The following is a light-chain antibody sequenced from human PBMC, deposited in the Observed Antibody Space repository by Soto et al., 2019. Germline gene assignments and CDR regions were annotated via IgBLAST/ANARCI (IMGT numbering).Light chain of an antibody. CDR1: QSVSSY. Sequence: EIVLTQSPATLSLSPGERATLSCRASQSVSSYLAWYHQKPGQAPRLLIYNASNRATGIPARFSGSGSGTDSTLTISILVPEDFAVYYCQHRSNWPPDGSITFGQGTRLEIK. CDR3: QHRSNWPPDGSIT. CDR2: NAS. V-gene: IGKV3-11*01. J-gene: IGKJ5*01.